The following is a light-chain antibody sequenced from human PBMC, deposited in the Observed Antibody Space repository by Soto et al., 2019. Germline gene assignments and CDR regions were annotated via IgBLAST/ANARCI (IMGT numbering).Light chain of an antibody. CDR3: QQYGSPLT. CDR2: GAS. CDR1: QRGSSNY. J-gene: IGKJ4*01. Sequence: EIVLTQSPGTLSLSPGERATLSCRSSQRGSSNYLAWYQQKPGQAPRLLIYGASRRATGIPDRFSGSGSGTDFTLTISRLEPEDFAVYYCQQYGSPLTFGGGTKVEI. V-gene: IGKV3-20*01.